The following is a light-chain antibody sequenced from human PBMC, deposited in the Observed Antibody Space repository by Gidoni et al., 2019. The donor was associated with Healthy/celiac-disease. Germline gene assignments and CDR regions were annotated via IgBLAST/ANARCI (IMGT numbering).Light chain of an antibody. V-gene: IGKV1-39*01. CDR3: QQSYSTPPYT. CDR2: AAS. J-gene: IGKJ2*01. Sequence: DIQMTQSPSSLSASVRDRVTITCRASQSISSYLNWYQQKPGKAPKLLIYAASSLQSGVPSRFSGSGSGTDYTLTISSRQPEDFATYYCQQSYSTPPYTFGQGTKLEIK. CDR1: QSISSY.